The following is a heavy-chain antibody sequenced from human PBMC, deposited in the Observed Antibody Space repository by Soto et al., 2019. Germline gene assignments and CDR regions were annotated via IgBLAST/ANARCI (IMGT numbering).Heavy chain of an antibody. J-gene: IGHJ6*02. CDR2: IYYSGST. CDR3: ARHVYDFWSGYHYYSGMDV. CDR1: GGSVSSGSYY. V-gene: IGHV4-61*01. D-gene: IGHD3-3*01. Sequence: SETLSLTCTVSGGSVSSGSYYWSWIRQPPGKGLEWIGYIYYSGSTNYNPSLKSRVTISVDTSKNQFSLKLSSVTAADTAVYYCARHVYDFWSGYHYYSGMDVWGQGTTVTVSS.